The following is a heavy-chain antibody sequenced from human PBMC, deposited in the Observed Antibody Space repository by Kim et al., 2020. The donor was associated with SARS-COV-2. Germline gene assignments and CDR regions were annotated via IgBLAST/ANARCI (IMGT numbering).Heavy chain of an antibody. D-gene: IGHD2-21*01. V-gene: IGHV1-2*02. Sequence: ASVKVSCKSSGYTFTGYYMHWVRQAPGQGLEWMGWINPNSGGTNYAQKFQGRVTMTRDTSISTAYMELSRLRSDDTAVYYCARVSIFQYGMDVCGQGTTVTVSS. J-gene: IGHJ6*02. CDR3: ARVSIFQYGMDV. CDR2: INPNSGGT. CDR1: GYTFTGYY.